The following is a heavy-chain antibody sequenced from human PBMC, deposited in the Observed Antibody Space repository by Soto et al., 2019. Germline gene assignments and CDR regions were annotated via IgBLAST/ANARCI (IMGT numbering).Heavy chain of an antibody. D-gene: IGHD3-9*01. CDR1: GFTFSSYA. Sequence: GGSLRLSCAASGFTFSSYAMSWVRQAPGKGLEWVSAISGSGGSTYYADSVKGRFTISRDNSKNTLYLQMNSLRAEDTAVYYCAKAGRDDILTGYPYYFDYWGQGTLVTVSS. J-gene: IGHJ4*02. CDR2: ISGSGGST. V-gene: IGHV3-23*01. CDR3: AKAGRDDILTGYPYYFDY.